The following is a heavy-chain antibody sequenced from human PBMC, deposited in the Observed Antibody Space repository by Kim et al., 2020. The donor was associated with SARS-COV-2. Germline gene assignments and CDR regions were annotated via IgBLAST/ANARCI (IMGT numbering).Heavy chain of an antibody. J-gene: IGHJ4*02. D-gene: IGHD6-13*01. CDR3: AKDVLRRSSNWYDGYFDY. V-gene: IGHV3-23*01. Sequence: GGSLRLSCAASGFTFSTSVMSWVRQAPGKGLEWVSVIGTAGVGTYYADSVKGRFTVSRDNSKNTLYLQMNSLRAEDTAVYYCAKDVLRRSSNWYDGYFDYWGQGTLVTVSS. CDR2: IGTAGVGT. CDR1: GFTFSTSV.